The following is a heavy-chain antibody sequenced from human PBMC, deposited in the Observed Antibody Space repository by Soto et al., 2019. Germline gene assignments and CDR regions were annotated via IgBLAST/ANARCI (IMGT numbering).Heavy chain of an antibody. J-gene: IGHJ6*02. D-gene: IGHD4-17*01. V-gene: IGHV4-59*01. CDR1: CGSISSYY. CDR2: IYYSGST. Sequence: PSETLSLTCTVSCGSISSYYWSWIRQPPGKGLEWIGYIYYSGSTNYNPSLKSRVTISVDTSKNQFSLKLSSVTAADTAVYYCARTGSDGTTTRSMSYYYGMDVWGQGTTVTVSS. CDR3: ARTGSDGTTTRSMSYYYGMDV.